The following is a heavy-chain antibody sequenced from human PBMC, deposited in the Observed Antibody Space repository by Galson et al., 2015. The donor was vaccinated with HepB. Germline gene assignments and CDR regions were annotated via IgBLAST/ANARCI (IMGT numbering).Heavy chain of an antibody. CDR2: IWYDGSNK. CDR3: ARAGREELDYDDSSAFMFHGMDV. V-gene: IGHV3-33*01. CDR1: GFIFCNYG. D-gene: IGHD3-22*01. Sequence: SLRLSCAGSGFIFCNYGMHWVRQAPGKGLEWVAVIWYDGSNKFYADSVKGRFTISRDNSKNTVYLQMKSLRVEDTSVYYCARAGREELDYDDSSAFMFHGMDVWGQGTTVSVSS. J-gene: IGHJ6*02.